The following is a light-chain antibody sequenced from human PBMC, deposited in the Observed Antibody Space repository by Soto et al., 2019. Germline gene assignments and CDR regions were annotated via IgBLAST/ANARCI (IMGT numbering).Light chain of an antibody. CDR1: SSDVGTYSS. CDR3: SSYTISTTWV. Sequence: QSVLTQPASVSGSPGQSITISCTGTSSDVGTYSSVSWYQQHPGKAPKLMIYEVSNRPSGISNRFSGSKSGNTASLTISGLQAEDEADYYCSSYTISTTWVFGGGTQLTVL. CDR2: EVS. V-gene: IGLV2-14*01. J-gene: IGLJ3*02.